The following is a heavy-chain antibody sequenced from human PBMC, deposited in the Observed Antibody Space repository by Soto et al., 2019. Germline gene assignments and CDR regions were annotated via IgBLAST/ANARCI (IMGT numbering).Heavy chain of an antibody. V-gene: IGHV4-34*01. CDR3: ARGGYSGLSY. Sequence: QVQLQQWGAGLLKPSETLSLTCAVYGGSFSGYYWSWIRQSPGKGLEWIGEINHSGSTNYNPSLKSRVTISVDPSKNQFSLKLSSVTAADTAVYYCARGGYSGLSYWGQGTLVTVSS. D-gene: IGHD6-13*01. CDR1: GGSFSGYY. CDR2: INHSGST. J-gene: IGHJ4*02.